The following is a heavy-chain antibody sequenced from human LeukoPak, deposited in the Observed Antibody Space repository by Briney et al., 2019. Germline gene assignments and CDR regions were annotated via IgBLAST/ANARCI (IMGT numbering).Heavy chain of an antibody. CDR3: ARDSCSSGSCPFGY. CDR2: ISSSGSNI. Sequence: GGSLRLSCAASGFTFSDYYMSWIRQAPGKGLEWVSYISSSGSNIYYADSVKGRFTISRDNAKNSLYLQMNSLRAEDTAVYYCARDSCSSGSCPFGYWGQGTLVTVSS. D-gene: IGHD2-15*01. V-gene: IGHV3-11*01. CDR1: GFTFSDYY. J-gene: IGHJ4*02.